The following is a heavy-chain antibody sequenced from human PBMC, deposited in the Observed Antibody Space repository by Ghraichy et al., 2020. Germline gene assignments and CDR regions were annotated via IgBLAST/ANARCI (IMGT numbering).Heavy chain of an antibody. V-gene: IGHV4-59*01. J-gene: IGHJ4*02. CDR2: SYDSGST. CDR3: AGYIAGGGGRGY. CDR1: GGFISSNH. Sequence: SETLSLTCTVSGGFISSNHWSWIRQPPGKGLESIAHSYDSGSTNYNPSLKSRVTMSVDASKNQFSLRLNSVTAADTAVYYCAGYIAGGGGRGYWGQGTLVTVSS. D-gene: IGHD6-13*01.